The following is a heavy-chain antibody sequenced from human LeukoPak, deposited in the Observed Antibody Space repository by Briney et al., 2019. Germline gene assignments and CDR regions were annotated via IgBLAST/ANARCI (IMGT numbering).Heavy chain of an antibody. V-gene: IGHV4-34*01. Sequence: PSETLSLTCAVYGGSFSGYYWSWIRQPPGKGLEWIGEINHSGSTNYNPSLKSRVTISVDTSKSQFSLKLSSVTAADTAVYYCARGPKSLRRWAQAVLNYGMDVWGQGTTVTVSS. CDR1: GGSFSGYY. CDR2: INHSGST. J-gene: IGHJ6*02. D-gene: IGHD4-17*01. CDR3: ARGPKSLRRWAQAVLNYGMDV.